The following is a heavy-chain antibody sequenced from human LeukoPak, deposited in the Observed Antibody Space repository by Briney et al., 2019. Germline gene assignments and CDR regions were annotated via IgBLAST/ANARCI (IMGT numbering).Heavy chain of an antibody. J-gene: IGHJ5*02. Sequence: SETLSLTCTVSGGSISSYYWSWIRQPPGKGLEWIGYIYYSGSTNYNPSLKSRVTISVDTSKNQFSLKLSSVTAADTAVYYCARYSGYDNWFDPWGRGTLVTVSS. CDR1: GGSISSYY. D-gene: IGHD5-12*01. CDR2: IYYSGST. V-gene: IGHV4-59*01. CDR3: ARYSGYDNWFDP.